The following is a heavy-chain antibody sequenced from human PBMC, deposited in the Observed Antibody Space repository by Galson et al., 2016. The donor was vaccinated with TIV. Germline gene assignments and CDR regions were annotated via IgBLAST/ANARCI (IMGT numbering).Heavy chain of an antibody. D-gene: IGHD2-21*01. J-gene: IGHJ4*02. CDR3: ARPPYCGGDCYKYVL. CDR2: INAGNGNT. CDR1: GYTFTHYP. Sequence: SVKVSCKASGYTFTHYPIHWVRQAPGQRLEWMAWINAGNGNTKFSQKMQGRVTLTKDTSASTAYMELTSLRSDDTAVYYCARPPYCGGDCYKYVLWGQGTLVTVSS. V-gene: IGHV1-3*01.